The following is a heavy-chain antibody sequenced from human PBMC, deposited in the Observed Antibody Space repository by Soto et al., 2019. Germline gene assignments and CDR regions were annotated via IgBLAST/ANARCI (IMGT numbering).Heavy chain of an antibody. J-gene: IGHJ4*02. CDR2: FDPEDGET. D-gene: IGHD6-13*01. Sequence: ASVKVSCKVSGYTLTELSMHSVRQAPGKGLEWMGGFDPEDGETIYAQKFQCRVTMTEDTYTDTDYMELRSLRSEDTAVYYCATKQKLRVFDYWGEGILVTVS. V-gene: IGHV1-24*01. CDR3: ATKQKLRVFDY. CDR1: GYTLTELS.